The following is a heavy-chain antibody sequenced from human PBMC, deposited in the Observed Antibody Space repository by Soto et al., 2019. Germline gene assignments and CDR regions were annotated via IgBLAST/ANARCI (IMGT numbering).Heavy chain of an antibody. CDR1: GFTFSDYW. CDR2: MNPDGSEQ. CDR3: TRDLNHDCGP. Sequence: EVHLVESGGDLVQPGGSLRLSCVASGFTFSDYWMTWARQTPGNGLEGVANMNPDGSEQYYLDSVKGRFTISRDNAKNSLYLQMNSLRGEDTAVYYCTRDLNHDCGPWGQGTQVIVSS. V-gene: IGHV3-7*04. J-gene: IGHJ5*02. D-gene: IGHD2-21*01.